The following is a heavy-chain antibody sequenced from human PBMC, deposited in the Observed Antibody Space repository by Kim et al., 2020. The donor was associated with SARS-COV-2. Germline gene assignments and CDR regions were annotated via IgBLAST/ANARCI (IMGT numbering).Heavy chain of an antibody. Sequence: ATYAESVKGRFTISRDNAKNTLYLQMASVRADDTALYCCAGDYFQRAFFDYWGRGTLVTVS. D-gene: IGHD4-17*01. J-gene: IGHJ4*02. V-gene: IGHV3-74*01. CDR3: AGDYFQRAFFDY. CDR2: A.